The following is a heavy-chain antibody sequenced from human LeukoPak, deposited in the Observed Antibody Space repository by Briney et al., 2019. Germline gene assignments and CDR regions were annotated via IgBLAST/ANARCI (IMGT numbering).Heavy chain of an antibody. V-gene: IGHV3-23*01. CDR1: GFTFSSYW. CDR2: ISGSGGST. D-gene: IGHD3-3*01. CDR3: AKGTSYYDFWSGFYDQSDAFDI. Sequence: PGGSLRLSCAAAGFTFSSYWMSWVRQAPGKGPEWVSAISGSGGSTYYADSVKGRFTISRDNSKNTLYLQMNSLRAEDTAVYYCAKGTSYYDFWSGFYDQSDAFDIWGQGTMVTVSS. J-gene: IGHJ3*02.